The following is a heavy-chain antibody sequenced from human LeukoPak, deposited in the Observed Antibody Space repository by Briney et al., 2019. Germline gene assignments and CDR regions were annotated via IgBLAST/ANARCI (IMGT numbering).Heavy chain of an antibody. V-gene: IGHV4-4*07. CDR1: GGSISSYH. D-gene: IGHD1-26*01. CDR3: ASSGSYSTFDY. CDR2: IYTSGST. J-gene: IGHJ4*02. Sequence: SETLSLTCTVSGGSISSYHWSWIRQPAGKGLEWIGRIYTSGSTNYNPSLKSRVTMSVDTSKNQFSLKLSSVTAADTAVYYCASSGSYSTFDYWGQGTLVTVSS.